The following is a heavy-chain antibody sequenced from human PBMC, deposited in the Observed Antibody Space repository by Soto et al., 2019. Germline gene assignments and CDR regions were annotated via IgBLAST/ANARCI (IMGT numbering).Heavy chain of an antibody. CDR1: GYTFTDYG. J-gene: IGHJ4*02. CDR3: ERLSQSDFWSGYFYFFDY. D-gene: IGHD3-3*01. V-gene: IGHV1-18*01. Sequence: QVHLVQSGAEVEKPGASVKVSCKASGYTFTDYGISWVRQAPGQGLQWMGWITAFNGNTKYAQQFQGRVTMTTDTSTSTAYMELRSLESDDTAVYYCERLSQSDFWSGYFYFFDYWGQGTLVTVA. CDR2: ITAFNGNT.